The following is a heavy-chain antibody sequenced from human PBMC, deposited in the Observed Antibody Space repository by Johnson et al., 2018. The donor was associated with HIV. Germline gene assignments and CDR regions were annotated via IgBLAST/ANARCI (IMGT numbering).Heavy chain of an antibody. CDR1: GFTFSSYG. D-gene: IGHD3-10*01. CDR2: IKSTTDGGTT. J-gene: IGHJ3*02. V-gene: IGHV3-15*01. Sequence: VQLVESGGGVVQPGRSLRLSCAASGFTFSSYGIHWVRQAPGKGLEWVGRIKSTTDGGTTDYAAPVKGRFTISRDDSKNTLYLQRNSLRAEDTAVDYCAREAWGVGERVDAFDIWGQGTMVIVSS. CDR3: AREAWGVGERVDAFDI.